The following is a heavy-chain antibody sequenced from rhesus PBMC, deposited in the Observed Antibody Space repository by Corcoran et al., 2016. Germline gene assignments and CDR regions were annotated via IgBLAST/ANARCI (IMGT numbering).Heavy chain of an antibody. J-gene: IGHJ6*01. CDR2: INVGGCSP. Sequence: EVQMVETGGGLVQPGGSLKLSCAASGFTFSSSGMSWVRQATGKGLEWVSAINVGGCSPYYADSVKVRFTLSRDTSNNTLSLQMNSLRAEDTSVYYCARANIWTGYGLDSWGQGVVVTVSS. CDR1: GFTFSSSG. D-gene: IGHD3-3*01. V-gene: IGHV3S5*01. CDR3: ARANIWTGYGLDS.